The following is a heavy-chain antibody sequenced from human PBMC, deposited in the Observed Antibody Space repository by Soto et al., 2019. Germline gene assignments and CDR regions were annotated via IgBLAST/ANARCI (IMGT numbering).Heavy chain of an antibody. CDR3: ARFSTLGKGYGVDV. CDR2: INYSGRT. V-gene: IGHV4-30-4*01. J-gene: IGHJ6*02. D-gene: IGHD3-3*02. Sequence: QVQLQESGPGLVKPSQTLSLTCSVSSGSISSSDYYWSLIRQPPGKGLEWIGYINYSGRTYYKPFLKSRVSISFAPYYNQFSLRLTPMTAAETAVYFCARFSTLGKGYGVDVWGQRTTGTVTS. CDR1: SGSISSSDYY.